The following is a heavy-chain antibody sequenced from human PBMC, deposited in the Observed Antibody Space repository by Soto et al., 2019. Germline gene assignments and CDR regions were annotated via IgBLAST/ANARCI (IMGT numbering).Heavy chain of an antibody. V-gene: IGHV4-39*02. CDR1: GGSISSSSYY. D-gene: IGHD1-26*01. J-gene: IGHJ4*02. CDR3: AREGPAYGSDY. CDR2: IYYSGST. Sequence: SETLSLTCTVSGGSISSSSYYWGWIRQPPGKGLEWIGSIYYSGSTYYNPSLKSRVTISVDTSKNQFSLKLSSVTAADTAVYYCAREGPAYGSDYWGQGTLVTVSS.